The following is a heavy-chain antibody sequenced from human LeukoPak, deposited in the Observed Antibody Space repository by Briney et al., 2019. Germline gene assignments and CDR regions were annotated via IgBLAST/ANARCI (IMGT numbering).Heavy chain of an antibody. D-gene: IGHD6-13*01. Sequence: PGGSLRLSCAASGFTFSSYGMSWVRQAPGKGLEWVSAISGSGGSTYYADSVKGRFTISRDNSKNTLYLQMNSLRAEDTALYYCARERSSSWYDFPLVEYWGQGTLVTVSS. CDR3: ARERSSSWYDFPLVEY. V-gene: IGHV3-23*01. J-gene: IGHJ4*02. CDR2: ISGSGGST. CDR1: GFTFSSYG.